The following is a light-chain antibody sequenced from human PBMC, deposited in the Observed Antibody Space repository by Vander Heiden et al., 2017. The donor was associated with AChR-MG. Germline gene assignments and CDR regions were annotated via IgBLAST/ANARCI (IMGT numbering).Light chain of an antibody. J-gene: IGKJ4*01. V-gene: IGKV4-1*01. CDR1: QSVLADSNNKNY. Sequence: DIVMTQSPASLAVSLGDRATINCKSSQSVLADSNNKNYLAWYQQRPGQPPKLLIYGASNRESGVPDRFSGGGSGTDFTLTISSLQAEDVAVYYCQQYYTIPLTFGGGTKVEI. CDR3: QQYYTIPLT. CDR2: GAS.